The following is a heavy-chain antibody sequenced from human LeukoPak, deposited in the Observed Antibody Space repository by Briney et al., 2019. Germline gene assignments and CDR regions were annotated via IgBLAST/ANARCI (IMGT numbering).Heavy chain of an antibody. CDR1: GYTFTGYY. D-gene: IGHD2/OR15-2a*01. Sequence: ASVKGSCKASGYTFTGYYMHWVRQAPGQGLEWMGWINPNSGGTNYAQKFQGRVTMTRDTSISTAYMELSRLRSDDTAVYYCARDFYPRQGYYGMDVWGQGTTVTVSS. CDR2: INPNSGGT. V-gene: IGHV1-2*02. J-gene: IGHJ6*02. CDR3: ARDFYPRQGYYGMDV.